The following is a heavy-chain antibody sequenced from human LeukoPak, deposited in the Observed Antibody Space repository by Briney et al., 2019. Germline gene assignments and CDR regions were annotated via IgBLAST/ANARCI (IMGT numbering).Heavy chain of an antibody. CDR3: ARDRSEFYIVVVVAATELDY. CDR1: GYTFTSYG. Sequence: VASVKVSCKASGYTFTSYGISWVRQAPGQGLEWMGWISAYNGNTNYAQKLQGRVTMTTDTSTSTAYMELRSLRSDDMAVYYCARDRSEFYIVVVVAATELDYWGQGTLVTVSS. CDR2: ISAYNGNT. V-gene: IGHV1-18*03. D-gene: IGHD2-15*01. J-gene: IGHJ4*02.